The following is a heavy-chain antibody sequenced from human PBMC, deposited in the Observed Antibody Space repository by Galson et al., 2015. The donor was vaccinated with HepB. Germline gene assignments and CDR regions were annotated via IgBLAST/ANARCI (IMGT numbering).Heavy chain of an antibody. CDR3: ARDGSTNYYDSRSYHPTDY. J-gene: IGHJ4*02. V-gene: IGHV1-18*04. D-gene: IGHD3-22*01. CDR1: GYSFSNYG. CDR2: ISVYKGNT. Sequence: SVKVSCKASGYSFSNYGINWVRQAPGQGLEWMGWISVYKGNTNYAQKLQGRVTMTADTSTSTAYMELRRLRSDDTAVYFCARDGSTNYYDSRSYHPTDYWGQGTLVTVSS.